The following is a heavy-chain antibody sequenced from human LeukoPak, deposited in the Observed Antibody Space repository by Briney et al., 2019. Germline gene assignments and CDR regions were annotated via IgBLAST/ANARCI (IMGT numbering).Heavy chain of an antibody. Sequence: GGSLRLSCAASGLTVSSNYMSWVRQAPGKGLEWVSIIYSDSTYYADSVKGRFTISRHNSKNTLYLQMNSLRPEDTAVYYCARLGPNDSSGYYYGFDPWGQGTLVTVSS. J-gene: IGHJ5*02. CDR3: ARLGPNDSSGYYYGFDP. CDR1: GLTVSSNY. D-gene: IGHD3-22*01. CDR2: IYSDST. V-gene: IGHV3-53*04.